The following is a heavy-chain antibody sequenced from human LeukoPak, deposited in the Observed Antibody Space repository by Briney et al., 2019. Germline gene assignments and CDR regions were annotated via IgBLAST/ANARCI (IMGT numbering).Heavy chain of an antibody. V-gene: IGHV3-21*01. CDR2: ISSSSSYI. CDR3: ARDYYGSGDLRN. D-gene: IGHD3-10*01. J-gene: IGHJ4*02. Sequence: GGSLRLSCAASGFTFSSYSMNWVRQASGKGLEWVSSISSSSSYIYYADSVKGRFTISRDNAKNSLYLQMNSLRAEDTAVYYCARDYYGSGDLRNWGQGTLVTVSS. CDR1: GFTFSSYS.